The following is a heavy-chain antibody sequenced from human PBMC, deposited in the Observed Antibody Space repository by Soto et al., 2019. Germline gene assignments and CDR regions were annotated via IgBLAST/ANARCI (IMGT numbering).Heavy chain of an antibody. Sequence: QVQLQESGPGLVKPSQTLSLTCTVSGGSISSGGYYWSWIRQHPGKGLEWIGYIYCSGSTYYNPSLKSRVTISVDTSKNQFSLKLSSVTAADTAVYYCARDFPPDYADFDIWGQGTMVTVSS. CDR3: ARDFPPDYADFDI. V-gene: IGHV4-31*03. CDR2: IYCSGST. CDR1: GGSISSGGYY. D-gene: IGHD4-17*01. J-gene: IGHJ3*02.